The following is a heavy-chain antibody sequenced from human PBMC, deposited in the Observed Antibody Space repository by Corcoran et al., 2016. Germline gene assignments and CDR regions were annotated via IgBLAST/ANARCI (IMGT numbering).Heavy chain of an antibody. Sequence: EVHLMESGGGLVQPGGSLRLSCAASGFTFSNYHMNWVRQAPGKGLEWVSYISRSSSTIYYADSVKGRFPSSRDHAKNSLFLHRNSLRAEDTAFYYCARGEDYGEYYWGQGTLVTVSS. V-gene: IGHV3-48*04. CDR3: ARGEDYGEYY. J-gene: IGHJ4*02. CDR1: GFTFSNYH. CDR2: ISRSSSTI. D-gene: IGHD4-17*01.